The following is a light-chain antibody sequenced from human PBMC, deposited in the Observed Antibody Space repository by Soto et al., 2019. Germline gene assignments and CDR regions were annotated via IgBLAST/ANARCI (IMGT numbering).Light chain of an antibody. Sequence: DIQMTQSPSTLSASVGDRVTISCRASQSVSTWLAWYQQKPGKAPKVLIYKASSLKSGVPSRFSGSGSGTEFTLTISSLQPEDFATYYCQHYKSYPWTFGQGTKVEIK. CDR1: QSVSTW. J-gene: IGKJ1*01. CDR2: KAS. V-gene: IGKV1-5*03. CDR3: QHYKSYPWT.